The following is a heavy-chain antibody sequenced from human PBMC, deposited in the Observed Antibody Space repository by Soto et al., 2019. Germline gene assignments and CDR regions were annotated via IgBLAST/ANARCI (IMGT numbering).Heavy chain of an antibody. CDR3: ARGTYSSGYYYYDY. Sequence: SVKVSCKASGGTFSSYAISWVRQAPGQGLEWMGGIIPIFGTANYAQKFQGRVTITADESTSTAYMELSSLRSEDTAVYYCARGTYSSGYYYYDYWGQGTLVTVSS. V-gene: IGHV1-69*13. J-gene: IGHJ4*02. D-gene: IGHD3-22*01. CDR1: GGTFSSYA. CDR2: IIPIFGTA.